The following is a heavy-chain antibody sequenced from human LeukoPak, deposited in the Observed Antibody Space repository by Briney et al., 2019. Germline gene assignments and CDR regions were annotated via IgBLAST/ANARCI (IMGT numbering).Heavy chain of an antibody. Sequence: PSETLSLTCAVYGGSFSGYYWSWIRQPPGKGLEWIGSIYYSGSTYYNPSLKSRVTISIDTSKNQFSLKLSSVTAADTAVYFCARVAAAGNYYFDYWGQGTLVTASS. V-gene: IGHV4-34*01. J-gene: IGHJ4*02. D-gene: IGHD6-13*01. CDR3: ARVAAAGNYYFDY. CDR1: GGSFSGYY. CDR2: IYYSGST.